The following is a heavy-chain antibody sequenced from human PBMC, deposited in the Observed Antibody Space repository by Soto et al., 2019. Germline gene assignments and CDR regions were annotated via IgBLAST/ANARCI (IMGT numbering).Heavy chain of an antibody. CDR2: ISCCGGST. Sequence: EVQLLESGGGVVQPGGSLRLSCVASGFNFKKFAMAWVSQAPGEGLEWVSGISCCGGSTSYADSVKGRFSIARDDSKNKLSLQMNSRRVEDTVQYYCAKADVEQWLLPHLDNWGQGTLVTVS. V-gene: IGHV3-23*01. CDR1: GFNFKKFA. CDR3: AKADVEQWLLPHLDN. J-gene: IGHJ4*02. D-gene: IGHD6-19*01.